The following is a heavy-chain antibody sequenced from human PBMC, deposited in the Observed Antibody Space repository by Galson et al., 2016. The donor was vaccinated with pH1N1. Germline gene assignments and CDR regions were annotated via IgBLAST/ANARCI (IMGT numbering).Heavy chain of an antibody. Sequence: TLSLTCPVSGGSISSGGYYWSWIRQHPGKGLEWIGYIYYSGSTYYNPSPKRRVTISVDTSKNQFSLKLSSVTAADTAVYYCARAQAAADPYYYYYMDVWGKGTTVTVSS. CDR1: GGSISSGGYY. D-gene: IGHD6-13*01. V-gene: IGHV4-31*03. CDR3: ARAQAAADPYYYYYMDV. J-gene: IGHJ6*03. CDR2: IYYSGST.